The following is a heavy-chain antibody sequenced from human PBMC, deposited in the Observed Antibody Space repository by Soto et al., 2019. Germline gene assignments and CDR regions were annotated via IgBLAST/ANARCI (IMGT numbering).Heavy chain of an antibody. V-gene: IGHV1-2*02. Sequence: QVHLVQSEAEVKKPGASVRVSCKASGYTFTDYYIHWVRQAPGHGLEWMGWTNPNSDGAHDAQKFQGRVTMPGDKSTRTLYMEVNRLGSDDTAVYFCARGGGSGWHGDWFDPWGQGTLVTVSS. CDR2: TNPNSDGA. CDR3: ARGGGSGWHGDWFDP. CDR1: GYTFTDYY. D-gene: IGHD6-19*01. J-gene: IGHJ5*02.